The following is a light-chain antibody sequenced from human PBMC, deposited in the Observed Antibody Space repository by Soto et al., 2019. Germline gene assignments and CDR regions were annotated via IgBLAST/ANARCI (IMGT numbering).Light chain of an antibody. Sequence: QSVLTQPPSASGSPGQSVTISCTGTSSDVGGYNYVSWYQQHPGKAPKLMLYEVSKRPSGVPERFSGSKSGNTASLTGSGLQAEEEADYYCSSYAGSNNVVFGGGTQLTVL. CDR1: SSDVGGYNY. CDR2: EVS. J-gene: IGLJ2*01. CDR3: SSYAGSNNVV. V-gene: IGLV2-8*01.